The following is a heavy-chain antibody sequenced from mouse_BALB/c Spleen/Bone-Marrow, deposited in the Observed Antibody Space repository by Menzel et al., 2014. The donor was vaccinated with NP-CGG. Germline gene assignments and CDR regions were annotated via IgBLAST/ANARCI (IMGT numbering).Heavy chain of an antibody. Sequence: VQLQESGAELVKPGASVRLSRKTSGYTFTNYWMHWVKQRPGQGLEWIGDINPSNGRATYSEKFKSKATLTVDKSSSTAYMQLSSLTSEDSAVYYCARYYNYYFDVWGAGTTVTVSS. CDR2: INPSNGRA. CDR3: ARYYNYYFDV. J-gene: IGHJ1*01. CDR1: GYTFTNYW. V-gene: IGHV1S81*02. D-gene: IGHD1-1*01.